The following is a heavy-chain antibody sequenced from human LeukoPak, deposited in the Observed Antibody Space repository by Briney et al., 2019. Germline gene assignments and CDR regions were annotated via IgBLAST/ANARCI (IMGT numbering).Heavy chain of an antibody. V-gene: IGHV4-34*01. CDR2: INHSGYT. J-gene: IGHJ4*02. D-gene: IGHD6-19*01. CDR3: TRAVAGHPD. Sequence: SETLSLTCAVSGVAFSNYYWSWVRQSPRKGLEWIGEINHSGYTNYNPSLKSRVTMSIDTSKNQFSLMLTSVTAADTAVYYCTRAVAGHPDWGQGTLITVSS. CDR1: GVAFSNYY.